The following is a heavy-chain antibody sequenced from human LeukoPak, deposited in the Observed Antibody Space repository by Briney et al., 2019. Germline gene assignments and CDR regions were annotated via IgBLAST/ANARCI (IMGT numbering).Heavy chain of an antibody. CDR2: INPNSGGT. Sequence: ASVKVSCKASGYTFTGYYMHWVRQAPGQGLEWMGWINPNSGGTNYAQKFQGRVTMTRDTSISTAYMELSRLRSEDTAVYYCARLTLDYYGSGSYLSWGQGTLVTVSS. J-gene: IGHJ4*02. CDR1: GYTFTGYY. CDR3: ARLTLDYYGSGSYLS. D-gene: IGHD3-10*01. V-gene: IGHV1-2*02.